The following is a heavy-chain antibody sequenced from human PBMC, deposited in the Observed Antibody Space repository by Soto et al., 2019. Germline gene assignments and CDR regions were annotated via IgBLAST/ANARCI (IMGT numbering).Heavy chain of an antibody. CDR2: INAGNGNT. CDR3: ARDRRIAAAGSGFDY. D-gene: IGHD6-13*01. J-gene: IGHJ4*02. Sequence: QVQLVQSGAEVKKPGASVKVSCKASGYTFTSYAMHWVRQAPGQRLEWMGWINAGNGNTKYSQKFQGRVTITRDTSASTAYMELSSLRSEDTAVYYCARDRRIAAAGSGFDYWGQGTLVTVSS. CDR1: GYTFTSYA. V-gene: IGHV1-3*01.